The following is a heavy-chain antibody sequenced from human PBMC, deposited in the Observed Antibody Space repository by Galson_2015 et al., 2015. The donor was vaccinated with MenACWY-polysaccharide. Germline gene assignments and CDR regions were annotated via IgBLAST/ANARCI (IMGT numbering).Heavy chain of an antibody. CDR3: ARDRITGDSRWEFDY. V-gene: IGHV3-23*01. CDR2: IGATGGDT. CDR1: GFTFNRFS. J-gene: IGHJ4*02. D-gene: IGHD7-27*01. Sequence: SLRLSCAASGFTFNRFSMSWVRQAPMKGQEWVSGIGATGGDTHYADPVKGRFSISRDNSKNTLFLQMNSLRAEDTAIYYCARDRITGDSRWEFDYWGQGILVTVSA.